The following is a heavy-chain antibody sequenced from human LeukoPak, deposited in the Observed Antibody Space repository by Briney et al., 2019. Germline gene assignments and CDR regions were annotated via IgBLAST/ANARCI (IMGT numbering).Heavy chain of an antibody. CDR1: GYTFTGYY. CDR2: INPNSGGT. V-gene: IGHV1-2*02. CDR3: ARDRGYCSSTSCYNWFDP. J-gene: IGHJ5*02. D-gene: IGHD2-2*01. Sequence: ASVKVSCKASGYTFTGYYMHWVRQAPGQGLEWMGWINPNSGGTNYAQKFQGRATMTRDTSISTAYMELSRLRSDDTAVYYCARDRGYCSSTSCYNWFDPWGQGTLVTVSS.